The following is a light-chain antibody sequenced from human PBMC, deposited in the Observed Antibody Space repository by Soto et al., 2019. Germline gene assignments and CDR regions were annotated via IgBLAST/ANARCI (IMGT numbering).Light chain of an antibody. CDR3: QQLNTYPLT. CDR1: QGIGNA. V-gene: IGKV1-17*01. CDR2: AAS. J-gene: IGKJ4*01. Sequence: IQMTQSPSSLSASVVARVTISCRASQGIGNALGWYQQKPGKAPKLLIYAASTLQSGVPSRFSGSGSGTDFTLTISSLQPEDFATYYCQQLNTYPLTFGGGTKVDI.